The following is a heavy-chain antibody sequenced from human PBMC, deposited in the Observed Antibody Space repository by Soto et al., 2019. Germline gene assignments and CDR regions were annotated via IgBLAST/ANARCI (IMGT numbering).Heavy chain of an antibody. CDR3: ARNGSGNYYHFDY. D-gene: IGHD3-10*01. CDR2: ISYDGRNK. CDR1: GFTFSNYA. Sequence: QPGGSLRLSCAASGFTFSNYAMHWVRQAPGKGLEWVAVISYDGRNKYYADSVKGRFTISRDNSKNTLYLQVNRLRADDTAVYYCARNGSGNYYHFDYWGHGTLVTVP. V-gene: IGHV3-30*04. J-gene: IGHJ4*01.